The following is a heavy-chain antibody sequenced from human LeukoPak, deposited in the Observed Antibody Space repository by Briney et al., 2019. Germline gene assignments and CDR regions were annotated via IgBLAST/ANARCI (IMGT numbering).Heavy chain of an antibody. Sequence: SETLSLTCAVYGGSFSGYCWSWIRQPPGKGLEWIGEINHSGSPNYNPSLKSRVTISVDTSKNQFSLKLSSVTAADTAVYYCARHRVVEAEFDPWGQGTLVTASS. CDR3: ARHRVVEAEFDP. V-gene: IGHV4-34*01. CDR1: GGSFSGYC. D-gene: IGHD3-22*01. J-gene: IGHJ5*02. CDR2: INHSGSP.